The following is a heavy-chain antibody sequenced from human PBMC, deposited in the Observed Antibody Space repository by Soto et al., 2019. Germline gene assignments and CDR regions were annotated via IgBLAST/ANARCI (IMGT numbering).Heavy chain of an antibody. CDR3: AKDPYSSGWYSNWFDP. D-gene: IGHD6-19*01. Sequence: ASVKVSCKXSGYTFTSYGISWVRQAPGQGLEWMGWISAYNGNTNYAQKLQGRVTMTTDTSTSTAYMELRSLRAEDTAVYYCAKDPYSSGWYSNWFDPWGQGTLVTVSS. J-gene: IGHJ5*02. CDR2: ISAYNGNT. CDR1: GYTFTSYG. V-gene: IGHV1-18*04.